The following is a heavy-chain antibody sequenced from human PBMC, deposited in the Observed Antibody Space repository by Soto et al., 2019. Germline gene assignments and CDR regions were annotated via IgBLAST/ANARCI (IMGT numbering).Heavy chain of an antibody. Sequence: PGGSLRLSCAASGFTFSSYGMHWVRQAPGKGLEWVAVISYDGSNKYYADSVKGRFTISRDNSKNTLYLQMNSLRAEDTAVYYCAKDRRRYLGAGAFDIWGQGTMVTVSS. CDR1: GFTFSSYG. CDR3: AKDRRRYLGAGAFDI. J-gene: IGHJ3*02. V-gene: IGHV3-30*18. D-gene: IGHD6-25*01. CDR2: ISYDGSNK.